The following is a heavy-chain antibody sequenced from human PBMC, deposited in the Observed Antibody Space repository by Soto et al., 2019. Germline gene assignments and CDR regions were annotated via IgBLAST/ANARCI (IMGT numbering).Heavy chain of an antibody. J-gene: IGHJ4*02. CDR3: ARDLYSSSARYFDY. D-gene: IGHD6-6*01. Sequence: GGSLRLSCAASGFTFSSYDMHWVRQATGKGLEWVSSISSSSSYIYYADSVKGRFTISRDNAKNSLYLQMNSLRAEDTAVYYCARDLYSSSARYFDYWGQGTLVTVSS. CDR1: GFTFSSYD. V-gene: IGHV3-21*01. CDR2: ISSSSSYI.